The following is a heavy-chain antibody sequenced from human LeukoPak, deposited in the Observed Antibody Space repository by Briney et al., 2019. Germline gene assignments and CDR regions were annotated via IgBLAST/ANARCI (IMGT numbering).Heavy chain of an antibody. J-gene: IGHJ4*02. CDR3: AKDRYCSSISCHSFDY. CDR1: GFTFSSYG. V-gene: IGHV3-30*18. D-gene: IGHD2-2*01. Sequence: GGSLRLSCAVSGFTFSSYGMHWVRQAPGKGLEWVALVSYDGGNKYYADSVKGRFTISRDNSKNTLYLQMNSLRAEDTAVYYCAKDRYCSSISCHSFDYWGQGTLVTVSS. CDR2: VSYDGGNK.